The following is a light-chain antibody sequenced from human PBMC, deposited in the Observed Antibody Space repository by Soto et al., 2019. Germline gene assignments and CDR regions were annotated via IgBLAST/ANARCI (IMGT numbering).Light chain of an antibody. Sequence: VLTQSPGTLSLSPGERATLSCRASESIVNNNLAWYQQRPGQDPRLLISGASNRATGVPDRFSGSGSGSDFTLTIDRLEPEDFAVFYCQHYGDSPPEYTFGQGTKLEIK. CDR1: ESIVNNN. CDR3: QHYGDSPPEYT. CDR2: GAS. J-gene: IGKJ2*01. V-gene: IGKV3-20*01.